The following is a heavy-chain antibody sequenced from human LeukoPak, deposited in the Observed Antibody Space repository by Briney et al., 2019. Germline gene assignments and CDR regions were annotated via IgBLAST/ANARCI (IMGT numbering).Heavy chain of an antibody. D-gene: IGHD5-18*01. Sequence: GASVKVSCKTSGYTFTSYGVSWVRQAPGQRLEWMGWISTYNYNTNYAQKFRGRVTLTKDTSTSTVYMELRSLRSDDTAIYYCARQVDTTMAHPDYWGQGTLVTVSS. CDR3: ARQVDTTMAHPDY. CDR2: ISTYNYNT. J-gene: IGHJ4*02. V-gene: IGHV1-18*01. CDR1: GYTFTSYG.